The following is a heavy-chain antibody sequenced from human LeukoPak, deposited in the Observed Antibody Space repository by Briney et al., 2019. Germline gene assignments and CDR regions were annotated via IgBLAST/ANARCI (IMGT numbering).Heavy chain of an antibody. D-gene: IGHD3-10*01. CDR3: ARERWFGVNAVCYFDY. CDR2: IYHSGST. Sequence: SGTLSLTCAVSGGSISSSNWWSWVRQPPGKGPEWIGEIYHSGSTNHNPSLKSRVTISVDKSKNQFSLKLGSVTAADTAVYYCARERWFGVNAVCYFDYWGQGTLVTVSS. J-gene: IGHJ4*02. CDR1: GGSISSSNW. V-gene: IGHV4-4*02.